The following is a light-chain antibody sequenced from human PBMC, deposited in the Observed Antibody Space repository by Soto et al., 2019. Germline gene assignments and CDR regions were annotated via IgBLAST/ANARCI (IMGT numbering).Light chain of an antibody. CDR2: AAS. CDR3: QQYGYSAT. Sequence: EIVLTQSPGTLSLSPGERATLSCRASQSVTSSYLAWYQQKPGQAPRPLIYAASSRATGIPGRFSGSGSGTDFTLTISRLEPEDFAVYYCQQYGYSATFGGGTKVEIK. CDR1: QSVTSSY. V-gene: IGKV3-20*01. J-gene: IGKJ4*01.